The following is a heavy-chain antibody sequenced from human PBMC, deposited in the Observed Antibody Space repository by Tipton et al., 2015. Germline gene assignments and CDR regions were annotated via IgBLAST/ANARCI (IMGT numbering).Heavy chain of an antibody. CDR1: GFTVSSNS. Sequence: SLRLSCAGSGFTVSSNSMTWVRQAPGKGLEWVSLIYSDGSTYYADSVKGRFTISRDNFKNTLYLQMNSLRAEDTAVYYCARGEAGYYDILTGDWGQGTLVTVSS. J-gene: IGHJ4*02. D-gene: IGHD3-9*01. CDR3: ARGEAGYYDILTGD. CDR2: IYSDGST. V-gene: IGHV3-53*01.